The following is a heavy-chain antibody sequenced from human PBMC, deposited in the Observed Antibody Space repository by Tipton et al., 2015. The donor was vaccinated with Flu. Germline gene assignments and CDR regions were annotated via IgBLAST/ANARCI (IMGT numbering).Heavy chain of an antibody. CDR3: ARVWQQVWSMDV. V-gene: IGHV4-59*01. CDR1: GGSISSYS. D-gene: IGHD6-13*01. J-gene: IGHJ6*02. CDR2: IYYSGST. Sequence: TLSLTCTVSGGSISSYSCSWIRQPPGKGLEWIGFIYYSGSTNYNPSLKSRVTISVDTSKNQFSLKLSSVTAADTAVYYCARVWQQVWSMDVWCQGTTVTISS.